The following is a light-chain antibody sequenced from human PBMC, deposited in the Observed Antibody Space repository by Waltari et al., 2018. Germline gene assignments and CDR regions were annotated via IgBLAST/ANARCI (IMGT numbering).Light chain of an antibody. CDR1: SSDVGVYNY. J-gene: IGLJ3*02. CDR2: DVS. CDR3: SSSTGTTWV. V-gene: IGLV2-14*03. Sequence: QSALTQPASVSGSPGQSITISCSGISSDVGVYNYVSWYQQHAGKAPEHMIYDVSNRPSGVSNRFSGSKSGSTASLTISGLQAEDEADYYCSSSTGTTWVFGGGTKVSVL.